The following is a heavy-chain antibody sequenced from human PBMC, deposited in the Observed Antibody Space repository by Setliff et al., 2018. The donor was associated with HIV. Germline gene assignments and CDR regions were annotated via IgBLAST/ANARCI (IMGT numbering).Heavy chain of an antibody. D-gene: IGHD2-15*01. J-gene: IGHJ4*02. V-gene: IGHV1-18*01. CDR3: ARVYCSGGSCFTFDY. CDR1: GYTFTSYG. Sequence: ASVKVSCKASGYTFTSYGVTWVRQAPGQGLERMGWISVYNGNTNYAQKLQGRVTMTTDTSTSTAYMELRSLRSDDTAVYYCARVYCSGGSCFTFDYWGQGTLVTVSS. CDR2: ISVYNGNT.